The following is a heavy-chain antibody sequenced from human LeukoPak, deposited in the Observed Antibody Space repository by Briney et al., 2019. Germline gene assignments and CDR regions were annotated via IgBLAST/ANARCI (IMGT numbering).Heavy chain of an antibody. CDR3: ATEAWGGYHFDH. CDR1: GFTYDSYA. V-gene: IGHV3-23*01. J-gene: IGHJ4*02. CDR2: ISGSGRII. D-gene: IGHD3-16*01. Sequence: GGSLRLSCAPSGFTYDSYAMTWVRQAPGRGLEWLSIISGSGRIIHYADSVKGRFTISRDKSNSTLYLQMNSLRVEDTAIYYCATEAWGGYHFDHWGQGTLVTVSS.